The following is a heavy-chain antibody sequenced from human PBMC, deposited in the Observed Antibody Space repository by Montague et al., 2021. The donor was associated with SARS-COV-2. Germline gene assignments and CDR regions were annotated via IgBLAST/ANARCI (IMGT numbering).Heavy chain of an antibody. CDR2: SCLKKKWYS. D-gene: IGHD6-19*01. Sequence: CAISGDSVAELRRRSEEHTSELSNMSNSYAGSCLKKKWYSDYAPSVRGRLTVNPDASKNEFSLELNYVTPEDTAVYYCVRYSGWFYFDFWGQGTLVTVSS. V-gene: IGHV6-1*01. CDR3: VRYSGWFYFDF. J-gene: IGHJ4*02. CDR1: GDSVAELRRR.